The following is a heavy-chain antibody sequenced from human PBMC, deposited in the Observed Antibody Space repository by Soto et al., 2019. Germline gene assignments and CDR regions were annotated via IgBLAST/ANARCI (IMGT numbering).Heavy chain of an antibody. CDR2: ISGSGGST. D-gene: IGHD3-9*01. Sequence: GSLRLSCAASGFTFSSYSMSWVRQAPGKGLEWVSGISGSGGSTYYADSVKGRFTISRDNSKNTLYLQMNSLRAEDTAVYYCAKEDYDILTGYYSYYYYYGMDVWGQGTTVTVSS. V-gene: IGHV3-23*01. CDR1: GFTFSSYS. J-gene: IGHJ6*02. CDR3: AKEDYDILTGYYSYYYYYGMDV.